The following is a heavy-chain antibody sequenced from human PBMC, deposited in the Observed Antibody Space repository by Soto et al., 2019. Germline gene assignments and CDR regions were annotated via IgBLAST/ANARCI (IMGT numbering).Heavy chain of an antibody. CDR1: GGSISSGGYY. CDR2: MYYSGST. Sequence: SETLSLTCTVSGGSISSGGYYWSWIRQHPGKGLEWIGYMYYSGSTFYNPSLKSRVTISVDTSKTQFSLKLSSVTAADTAVYYCARASGITGDESSFDYWGQGTLVTVSS. D-gene: IGHD7-27*01. J-gene: IGHJ4*02. CDR3: ARASGITGDESSFDY. V-gene: IGHV4-31*03.